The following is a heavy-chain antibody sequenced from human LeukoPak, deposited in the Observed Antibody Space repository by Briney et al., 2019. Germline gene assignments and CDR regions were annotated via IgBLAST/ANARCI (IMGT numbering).Heavy chain of an antibody. CDR2: ISSSGSTI. J-gene: IGHJ6*02. CDR3: ARDSRSGSYRRRHYYYYYGMDV. V-gene: IGHV3-11*01. CDR1: GFTFSDYY. D-gene: IGHD3-10*01. Sequence: GGSLRLSCAASGFTFSDYYMSWIRQAPGKGLEWVSYISSSGSTIYYADSMKGRFTISRDNAKNSLYLQMNSLRAEDTAVYYCARDSRSGSYRRRHYYYYYGMDVWGQGTTVTVSS.